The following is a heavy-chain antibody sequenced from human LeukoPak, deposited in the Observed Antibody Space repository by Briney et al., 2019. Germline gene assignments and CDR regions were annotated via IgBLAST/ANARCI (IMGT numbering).Heavy chain of an antibody. CDR2: LSGGSSYI. CDR1: GFTFDSYA. V-gene: IGHV3-21*01. Sequence: PGGSLRLSCAASGFTFDSYAMNWVRQAPGKGLEWVSYLSGGSSYIYYADSVKGRFTISRDNAKNSLYLQMNSLRADDTAVYYCARDPFNCSGGSCYYYDYWGQGTLVTVSS. D-gene: IGHD2-15*01. J-gene: IGHJ4*02. CDR3: ARDPFNCSGGSCYYYDY.